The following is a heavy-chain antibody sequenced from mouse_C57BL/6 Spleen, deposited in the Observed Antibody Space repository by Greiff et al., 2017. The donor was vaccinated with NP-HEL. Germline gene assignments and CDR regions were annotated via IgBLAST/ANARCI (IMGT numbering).Heavy chain of an antibody. CDR1: GYTFTSYW. D-gene: IGHD1-1*01. J-gene: IGHJ2*01. Sequence: QVQLKQPGAELVKPGASVKLSCKASGYTFTSYWMHWVKQRPGQGLEWIGMIHPNSGSTNYNEKLKSKATLTVDKSASTAYMQLSSLTSEDSAVYYCAPITTVVGGDFDYWGQGTTLTVSS. V-gene: IGHV1-64*01. CDR2: IHPNSGST. CDR3: APITTVVGGDFDY.